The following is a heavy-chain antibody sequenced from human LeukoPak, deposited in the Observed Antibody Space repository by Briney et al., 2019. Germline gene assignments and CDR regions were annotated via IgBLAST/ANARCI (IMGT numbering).Heavy chain of an antibody. J-gene: IGHJ4*02. CDR3: ARHVGSGSWFDY. CDR2: IYYSGST. Sequence: SETLSLTCTVSGGSISSSSYYWGWIRQPPGKGLEWIGSIYYSGSTYYNPSLKSRVTISVDTSKNQFSLKLSSVTAADTAMYYCARHVGSGSWFDYWGQGTLVTVSS. D-gene: IGHD1-26*01. V-gene: IGHV4-39*01. CDR1: GGSISSSSYY.